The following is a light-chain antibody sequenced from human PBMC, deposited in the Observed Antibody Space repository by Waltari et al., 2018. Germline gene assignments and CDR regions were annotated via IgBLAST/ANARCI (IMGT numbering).Light chain of an antibody. CDR2: AAS. Sequence: DIQMTQSPSSLSASVGDRVTITCQASQGVTKYVNWYQQKPGEAPNLLIYAASNLETGVPSRFSGSGFGTDFSFTISSLQPVDVGTYFCQQYDNLPVTFGGGTKVEIK. J-gene: IGKJ4*01. V-gene: IGKV1-33*01. CDR1: QGVTKY. CDR3: QQYDNLPVT.